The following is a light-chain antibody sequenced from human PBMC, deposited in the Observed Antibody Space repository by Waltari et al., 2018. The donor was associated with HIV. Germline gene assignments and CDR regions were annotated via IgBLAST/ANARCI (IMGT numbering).Light chain of an antibody. CDR2: WAS. CDR3: QQYYIGPLT. J-gene: IGKJ4*01. CDR1: QSLLYSSNNKNY. V-gene: IGKV4-1*01. Sequence: DIVMTQSPDSLPVSLGERATINCKSSQSLLYSSNNKNYLAWYQKKPRQPPKLLIYWASTRESGVPDRFSGGGSGTNFTLAISSLQAEDVAVYYCQQYYIGPLTFGGGTRVEIK.